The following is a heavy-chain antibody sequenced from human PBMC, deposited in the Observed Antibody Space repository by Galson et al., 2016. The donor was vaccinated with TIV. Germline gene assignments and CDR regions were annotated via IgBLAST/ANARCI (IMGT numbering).Heavy chain of an antibody. V-gene: IGHV1-2*02. CDR3: ARDGSYGLDV. J-gene: IGHJ6*02. CDR1: GYTLTAYY. Sequence: SVKVSCKASGYTLTAYYVHWVRQAPGQGLVWMGWINPNTGGTNYAQKFQGRVSMTRDKSISTAYMELTRLKSDDTALYYCARDGSYGLDVWGPGTAVTVSS. CDR2: INPNTGGT.